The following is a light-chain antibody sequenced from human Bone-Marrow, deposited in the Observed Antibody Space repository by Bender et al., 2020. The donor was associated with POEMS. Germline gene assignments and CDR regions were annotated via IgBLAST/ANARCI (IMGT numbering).Light chain of an antibody. V-gene: IGLV1-40*01. Sequence: QSVLTQPPSVSGAPGQRVTISCTGSSSNIGAGYDVHWYQQVPGTAPKLIIFGNSNRPSGVPDRFSGSKSGTSASLAVTGLQAEDEADYYCGSYRGITSYVFGSGTKVTVL. J-gene: IGLJ1*01. CDR2: GNS. CDR3: GSYRGITSYV. CDR1: SSNIGAGYD.